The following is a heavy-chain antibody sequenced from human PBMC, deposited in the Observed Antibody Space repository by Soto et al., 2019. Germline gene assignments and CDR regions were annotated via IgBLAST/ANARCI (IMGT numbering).Heavy chain of an antibody. V-gene: IGHV4-39*01. CDR3: ARLGSGHRGQPDFDY. J-gene: IGHJ4*02. D-gene: IGHD1-1*01. CDR2: IHYSGST. CDR1: GGSISSSSYY. Sequence: SETLSLTCTVSGGSISSSSYYWGWIRQPPGKGLEWIGSIHYSGSTYYNPSLKSRVTISVDTSKNQFSLKLSSVTPADTAVYYCARLGSGHRGQPDFDYWGQGTLVTVSS.